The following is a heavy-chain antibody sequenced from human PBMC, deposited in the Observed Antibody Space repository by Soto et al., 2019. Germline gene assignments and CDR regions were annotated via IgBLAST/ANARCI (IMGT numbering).Heavy chain of an antibody. CDR3: AYGHCSGGSCYSAEY. V-gene: IGHV3-23*01. D-gene: IGHD2-15*01. Sequence: EVQLLESGGGLVQPGGSLRLSCVASGFTFSSSAMSWVRQAPGKGLQWVSAISGSGGSTYYADSVKGRFTISRDNSKNTVYLQMNSLRAEDTAVYYCAYGHCSGGSCYSAEYWGQGTLVTVSS. CDR1: GFTFSSSA. J-gene: IGHJ4*02. CDR2: ISGSGGST.